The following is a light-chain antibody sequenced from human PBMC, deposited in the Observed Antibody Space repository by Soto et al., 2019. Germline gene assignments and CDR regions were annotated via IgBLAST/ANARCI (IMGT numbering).Light chain of an antibody. V-gene: IGKV3-11*01. CDR1: QSVSNY. CDR2: DAS. J-gene: IGKJ4*01. CDR3: QQRKNWPPLS. Sequence: EIVLTQSPATVSLSPGERATLSCRASQSVSNYLAWYQQRPGQAPRLLIYDASSRANGIPARFSGTGSGTDFTLTISSLEPEDFAVYYGQQRKNWPPLSFGGGTKVEIK.